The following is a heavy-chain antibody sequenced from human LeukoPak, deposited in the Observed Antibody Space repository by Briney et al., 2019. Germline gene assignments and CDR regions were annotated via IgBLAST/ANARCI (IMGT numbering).Heavy chain of an antibody. J-gene: IGHJ6*03. CDR3: ARDSQWLVVGGYYYYMDV. V-gene: IGHV3-30*04. Sequence: GRSLRLSCAASGFTFSSYAMHWVRQAPGKGLEWVAVISYDGSNKYYADSVKGRFTISRDNSKNTLYLQMNSLRAEDTAVYYCARDSQWLVVGGYYYYMDVWGKGTTVTVSS. D-gene: IGHD6-19*01. CDR1: GFTFSSYA. CDR2: ISYDGSNK.